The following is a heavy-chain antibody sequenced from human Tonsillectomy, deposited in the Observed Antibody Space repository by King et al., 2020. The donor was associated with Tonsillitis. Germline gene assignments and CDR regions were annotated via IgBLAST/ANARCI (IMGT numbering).Heavy chain of an antibody. D-gene: IGHD2-8*01. V-gene: IGHV4-30-2*01. Sequence: QLQESGSGLVKPSQTLSLTCAVSGGSISSGGYSWSWIRQPPGKGLEWIGYIYHSGSTYYNPSLKSRVTISVDRSKNQFSLKLSSVTAADTAVYYCASCILGGYFDYWGQGTLVTVSS. J-gene: IGHJ4*02. CDR2: IYHSGST. CDR3: ASCILGGYFDY. CDR1: GGSISSGGYS.